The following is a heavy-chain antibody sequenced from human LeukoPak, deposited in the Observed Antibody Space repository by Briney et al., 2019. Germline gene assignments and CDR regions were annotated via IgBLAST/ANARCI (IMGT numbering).Heavy chain of an antibody. Sequence: GESLKISCKGSGYTFTSYWIGWVRQMPGKGLEWMGIIYPGGSDTRYSPSFQGQVTISADKSITTAYLQWSSLKASDTAIYYCATPFHADYGNTDYWGQGTLVTVSS. CDR2: IYPGGSDT. CDR3: ATPFHADYGNTDY. J-gene: IGHJ4*02. D-gene: IGHD4-11*01. V-gene: IGHV5-51*01. CDR1: GYTFTSYW.